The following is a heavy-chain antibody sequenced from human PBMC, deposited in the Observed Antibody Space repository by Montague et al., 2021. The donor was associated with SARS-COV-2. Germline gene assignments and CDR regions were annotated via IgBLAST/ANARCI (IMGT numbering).Heavy chain of an antibody. CDR2: LSYSGRP. D-gene: IGHD6-13*01. CDR3: AGRLPQYTSSWYSDQ. V-gene: IGHV4-59*08. J-gene: IGHJ4*02. CDR1: GGSFRDYA. Sequence: SETLSLTCDFAGGSFRDYAWSWIRQPPGKRLEWIGYLSYSGRPIYNPSPESRVSISVDTSKNQFSLRLRSVIAADTAVYYCAGRLPQYTSSWYSDQWGQGTLVAVSS.